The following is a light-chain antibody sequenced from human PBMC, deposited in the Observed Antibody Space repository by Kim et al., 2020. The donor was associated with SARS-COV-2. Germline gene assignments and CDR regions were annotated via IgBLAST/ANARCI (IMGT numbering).Light chain of an antibody. CDR1: QSVSSSY. V-gene: IGKV3-20*01. Sequence: EIVLTQSPGTLSLSPGERATLSCRASQSVSSSYLAWYQLKPGQAPRLLIYGASSRATGIPVRFSGSGSGTDFTLTISRLEPEDFAVYYCQQYGYSLSFGGGTKVDIK. CDR3: QQYGYSLS. CDR2: GAS. J-gene: IGKJ4*01.